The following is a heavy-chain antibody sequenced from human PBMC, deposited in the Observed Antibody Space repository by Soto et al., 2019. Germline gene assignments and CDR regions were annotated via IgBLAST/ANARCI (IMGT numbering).Heavy chain of an antibody. Sequence: GASVKVSCKASGGTFSSYAISWVRQAPGQGLEWMGGIIPIFGTANYAQKFQCRVTITADKSTSTAYMELSSLRSEDTAVYYCARELEENWFDPWGQGTLVTVSS. V-gene: IGHV1-69*06. J-gene: IGHJ5*02. D-gene: IGHD1-1*01. CDR1: GGTFSSYA. CDR2: IIPIFGTA. CDR3: ARELEENWFDP.